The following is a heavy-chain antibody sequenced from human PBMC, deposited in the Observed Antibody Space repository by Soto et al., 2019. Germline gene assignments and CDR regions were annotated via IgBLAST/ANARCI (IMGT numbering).Heavy chain of an antibody. D-gene: IGHD6-13*01. Sequence: SEPLSLTSTVSGGSVSSGSYYRSWIRQPPGKGLEWIGYIYYSGSTNYNPSLKSRVTISVDTSKNQFSLKLSSVTAADTSVYYWAGQLENWFDPWGQGTLVTVSS. CDR1: GGSVSSGSYY. V-gene: IGHV4-61*01. CDR2: IYYSGST. CDR3: AGQLENWFDP. J-gene: IGHJ5*02.